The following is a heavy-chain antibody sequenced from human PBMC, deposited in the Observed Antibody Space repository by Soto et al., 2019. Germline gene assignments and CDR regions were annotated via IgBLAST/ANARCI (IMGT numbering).Heavy chain of an antibody. D-gene: IGHD4-17*01. V-gene: IGHV4-30-2*01. Sequence: TLSLTCAVSGGSISSGGYSWSWIRRPPGKGLEWIGYIYHSGSTYYNPSLKSRVTISVDRSKNQFSLKLSSVTAADTAVYYCARTTTPWGQGTLVTVSS. CDR3: ARTTTP. J-gene: IGHJ5*02. CDR2: IYHSGST. CDR1: GGSISSGGYS.